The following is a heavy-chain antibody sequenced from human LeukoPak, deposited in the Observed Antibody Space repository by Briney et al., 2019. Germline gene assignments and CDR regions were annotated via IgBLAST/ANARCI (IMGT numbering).Heavy chain of an antibody. D-gene: IGHD6-19*01. CDR1: GFTFSSYW. V-gene: IGHV3-74*01. CDR3: ARDSYSSGWYSLNYYYGMDV. CDR2: INSDGSST. J-gene: IGHJ6*02. Sequence: GGSLRLSCAASGFTFSSYWMHWVRQAPGKGLVWVSRINSDGSSTSYADSVKGRFTISRDNAKNSLYLQMNSLRAEDTAVYYCARDSYSSGWYSLNYYYGMDVWGQGTTVTVSS.